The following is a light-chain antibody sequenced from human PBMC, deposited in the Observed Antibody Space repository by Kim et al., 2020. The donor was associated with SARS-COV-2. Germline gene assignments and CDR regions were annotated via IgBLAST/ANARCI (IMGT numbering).Light chain of an antibody. CDR1: SSDVGGYNY. J-gene: IGLJ3*02. CDR3: MSYTTSNTRV. V-gene: IGLV2-14*03. Sequence: QSALTQPASVSGSPGQSITISCTGTSSDVGGYNYVSWYQQHPGKAPKVMIYDVSKRPSGVSNRFSGSKSGNTASLTISGLQAEDEADYYCMSYTTSNTRVFGGGTQLTVL. CDR2: DVS.